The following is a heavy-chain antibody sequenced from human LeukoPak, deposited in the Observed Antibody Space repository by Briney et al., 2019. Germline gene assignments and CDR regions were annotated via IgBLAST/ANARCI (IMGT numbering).Heavy chain of an antibody. CDR2: ILYDGSNK. J-gene: IGHJ4*02. Sequence: PGGSLRLSRAASGFTFSSYGMHWVRQAPGKGLEWVAVILYDGSNKYYADSVKGRFTISRDNSKNTLYLQMNSLRAEDTAVYYCAKGQQLDYWGQGTLVTVSS. V-gene: IGHV3-30*18. CDR1: GFTFSSYG. CDR3: AKGQQLDY. D-gene: IGHD6-13*01.